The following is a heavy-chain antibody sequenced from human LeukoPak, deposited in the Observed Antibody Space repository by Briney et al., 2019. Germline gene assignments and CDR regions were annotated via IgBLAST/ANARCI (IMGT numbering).Heavy chain of an antibody. D-gene: IGHD3-3*01. V-gene: IGHV6-1*01. Sequence: SQTLSLTCAISGDSVSSNSAAWNWIRQSPSRGLEWLGRTYYRSKWYNDYAVSVKSRITINPDTSKNQFSLQLNSVTPEDTAVYYCAREGPDYYDFWSGYYGAFDYWGQGTLVTVS. CDR1: GDSVSSNSAA. CDR2: TYYRSKWYN. CDR3: AREGPDYYDFWSGYYGAFDY. J-gene: IGHJ4*02.